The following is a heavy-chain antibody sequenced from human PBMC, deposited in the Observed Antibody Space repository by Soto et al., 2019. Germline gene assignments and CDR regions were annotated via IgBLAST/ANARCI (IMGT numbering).Heavy chain of an antibody. CDR3: VRTGLGWFDP. Sequence: PSETLSLTCTVSGGSISSYYWSWVRQPPGKGLEWIGYIFYSGSSNYNPSLKSPVSISVDASKNQFSLKLSSVTAVDTAVYYCVRTGLGWFDPWGQGTRVTVSS. J-gene: IGHJ5*02. D-gene: IGHD7-27*01. CDR2: IFYSGSS. CDR1: GGSISSYY. V-gene: IGHV4-59*01.